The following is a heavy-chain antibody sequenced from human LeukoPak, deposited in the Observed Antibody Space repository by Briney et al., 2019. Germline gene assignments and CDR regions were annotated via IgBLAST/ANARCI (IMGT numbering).Heavy chain of an antibody. Sequence: ASVKVSCKASGYTFTAYYIYWVRQDPGQGHEWMGWINPNSGGTNYAQKFQGRGTMARDTSISTAYMELGSLRSHVTAVYYCGVIVGAIYHEAFDIWGQGTTLTVSS. D-gene: IGHD1-26*01. CDR3: GVIVGAIYHEAFDI. CDR1: GYTFTAYY. J-gene: IGHJ3*02. V-gene: IGHV1-2*02. CDR2: INPNSGGT.